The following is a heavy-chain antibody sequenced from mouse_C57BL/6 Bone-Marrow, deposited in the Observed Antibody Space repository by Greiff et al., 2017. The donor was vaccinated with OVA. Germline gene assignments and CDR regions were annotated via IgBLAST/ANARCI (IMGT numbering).Heavy chain of an antibody. CDR1: GFNIQDYY. Sequence: EVQLQQSGAELVRPGASVKLSCTASGFNIQDYYMHWVKQRPEQGLEWIGRIDPEDGDTEYAPKFQGKATMTADTSSNTAYLQLSSLTSEDTAVYYCTTGLLLRSEYYFDYWGQGTTLTVSS. J-gene: IGHJ2*01. D-gene: IGHD1-1*01. CDR3: TTGLLLRSEYYFDY. V-gene: IGHV14-1*01. CDR2: IDPEDGDT.